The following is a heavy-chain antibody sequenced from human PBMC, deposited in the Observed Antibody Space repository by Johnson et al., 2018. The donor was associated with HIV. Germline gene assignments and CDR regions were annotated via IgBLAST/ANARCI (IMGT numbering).Heavy chain of an antibody. CDR2: FSLDEVHK. D-gene: IGHD2-8*02. J-gene: IGHJ3*02. Sequence: QVQLVESGGGVVQPGGSLKPSFGASGLNFIISAMHWVRKPPGKGLGGLELFSLDEVHKYYADSVKGQFTISRDNSKNTLYLQMNSLRANDTAVYYGARDEEVMYAMGAFDIWGQGTMLTVSS. CDR3: ARDEEVMYAMGAFDI. CDR1: GLNFIISA. V-gene: IGHV3-30*04.